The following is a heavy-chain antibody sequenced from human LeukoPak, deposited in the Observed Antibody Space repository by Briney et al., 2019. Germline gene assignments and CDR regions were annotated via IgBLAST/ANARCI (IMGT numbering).Heavy chain of an antibody. CDR3: ARGHIGRPYDY. CDR1: GGSFSGYY. Sequence: SETLSLTCAVYGGSFSGYYWSWIRQPPGKGLEWIGEINHSGSTNYNPSLKSRVTISVDTSKNQFSLKLSSVTAADTAVYYCARGHIGRPYDYWGQGTLVTVSS. D-gene: IGHD2-21*01. J-gene: IGHJ4*02. V-gene: IGHV4-34*01. CDR2: INHSGST.